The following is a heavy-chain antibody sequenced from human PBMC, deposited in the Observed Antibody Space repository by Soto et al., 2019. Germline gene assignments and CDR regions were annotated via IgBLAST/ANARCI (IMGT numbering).Heavy chain of an antibody. CDR1: GGSISSSSYY. CDR2: IYYSGST. CDR3: ASRGIVVVSDYYGMDV. J-gene: IGHJ6*02. D-gene: IGHD3-22*01. Sequence: QLQLQESGPGLVKPSETLSLTCTVSGGSISSSSYYWGWIRQPPGKGLEWIGSIYYSGSTYYNPSLKSRVTISVDTSKNQFSLKLSSVTAADTAVYYCASRGIVVVSDYYGMDVWGQGTTVTVSS. V-gene: IGHV4-39*01.